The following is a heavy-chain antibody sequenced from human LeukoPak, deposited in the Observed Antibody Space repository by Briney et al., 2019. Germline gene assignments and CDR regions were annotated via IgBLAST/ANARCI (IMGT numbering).Heavy chain of an antibody. Sequence: GGSLRLSCAASGFTFSSYSMNWVRQAPGKGLEWVSSISSSSSYIYYADSVKGRFTISRDNAKNSLYLQMNSLRAEDTAVYYCARERRATVDRWVDYWGQGTLATVSS. CDR1: GFTFSSYS. J-gene: IGHJ4*02. V-gene: IGHV3-21*01. CDR2: ISSSSSYI. CDR3: ARERRATVDRWVDY. D-gene: IGHD4-23*01.